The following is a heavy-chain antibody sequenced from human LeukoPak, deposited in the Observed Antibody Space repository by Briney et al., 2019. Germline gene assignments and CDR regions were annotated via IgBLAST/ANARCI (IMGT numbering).Heavy chain of an antibody. CDR2: ISGSDSST. J-gene: IGHJ4*02. Sequence: QTGGSLRLSCAASGFTFSSSAMSWVRQAPGKGLEWVSTISGSDSSTHYADSVKGRFTISRDNSKNTLYLQMNSLRADDTVVYYCAKAGYNRFDYWGQGTLVTVSS. CDR3: AKAGYNRFDY. CDR1: GFTFSSSA. D-gene: IGHD5-24*01. V-gene: IGHV3-23*01.